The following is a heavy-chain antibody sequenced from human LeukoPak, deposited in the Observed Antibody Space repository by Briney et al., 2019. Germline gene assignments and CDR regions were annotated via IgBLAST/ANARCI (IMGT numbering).Heavy chain of an antibody. D-gene: IGHD5-18*01. V-gene: IGHV3-7*01. CDR1: GFTFSRYW. Sequence: GGSLRLSCAACGFTFSRYWMSWVGQAPGKGLEGVANIKEDGSQKYYVDSVKGRFTISRDNAKNSLYLQVNSLRAEDAAVYYCARDRWGYSYGGDWGQGTLVTVSS. CDR3: ARDRWGYSYGGD. CDR2: IKEDGSQK. J-gene: IGHJ4*02.